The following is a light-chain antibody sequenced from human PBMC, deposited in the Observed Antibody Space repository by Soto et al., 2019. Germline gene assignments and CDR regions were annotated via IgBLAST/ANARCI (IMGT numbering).Light chain of an antibody. V-gene: IGKV2-24*01. Sequence: DIVLTQTPLSLVVTLGQPASISCKSSQSLAFRDGNIYLNWLQQRPGQPPRLLIYKTSNRFSGVTDRFKGSGAGTEITLNISKVEAEDVGIYYCVEAALLPHAFGQGTKVEIK. CDR3: VEAALLPHA. J-gene: IGKJ1*01. CDR1: QSLAFRDGNIY. CDR2: KTS.